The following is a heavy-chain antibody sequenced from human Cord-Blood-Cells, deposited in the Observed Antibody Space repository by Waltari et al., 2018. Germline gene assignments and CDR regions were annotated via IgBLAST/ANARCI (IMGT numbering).Heavy chain of an antibody. CDR1: GGSFSGYY. Sequence: QVQLQQWGAGLLKPSETLSLTCAVYGGSFSGYYWSWIRQPPGKGLEWIGEINHSGSTNYHPSLKSRVTISVDTSKNQFSLKLRSVTAADTAVYYCARVRLVGADGRYAFDIWGQGTMVTVSS. CDR2: INHSGST. J-gene: IGHJ3*02. CDR3: ARVRLVGADGRYAFDI. D-gene: IGHD1-26*01. V-gene: IGHV4-34*01.